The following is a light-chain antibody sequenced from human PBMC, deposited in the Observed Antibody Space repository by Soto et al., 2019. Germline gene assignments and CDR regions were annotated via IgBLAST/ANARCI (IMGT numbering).Light chain of an antibody. J-gene: IGKJ4*01. CDR1: QGISNF. V-gene: IGKV1-9*01. CDR2: AAS. Sequence: DTQMTHSPSTLSASVGNRVTSACLASQGISNFLAWYQQKPGKAPKLLIYAASTLQSGVPSRFSGSGSGTDFTLTISSLQPEDFATYYCQQLESYPSTFGGGTKVDIK. CDR3: QQLESYPST.